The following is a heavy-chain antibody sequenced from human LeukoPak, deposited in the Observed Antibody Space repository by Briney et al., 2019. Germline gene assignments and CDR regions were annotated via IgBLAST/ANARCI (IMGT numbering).Heavy chain of an antibody. V-gene: IGHV3-21*04. Sequence: GGSLRLSCAASGFTFSSYSMNWVRQAPGKGLEWVSSISSSSYIYYADSVKGRFTISRDNAKNSLYLQMNSLRAEDTAVYYCAREGGYSGYDYVSIDYWGQGTLVTVSS. D-gene: IGHD5-12*01. CDR3: AREGGYSGYDYVSIDY. CDR2: ISSSSYI. J-gene: IGHJ4*02. CDR1: GFTFSSYS.